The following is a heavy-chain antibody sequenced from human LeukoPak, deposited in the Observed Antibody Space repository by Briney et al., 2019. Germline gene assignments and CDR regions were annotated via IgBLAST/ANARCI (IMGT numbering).Heavy chain of an antibody. CDR2: TSHSGST. J-gene: IGHJ3*02. D-gene: IGHD3-22*01. CDR1: GGYLSSSY. V-gene: IGHV4-59*01. Sequence: PETPSLTRTLPGGYLSSSYWSWVPPPPGRGLEWIGYTSHSGSTNYKPSIKSRVSISVDTSKNQFSLKLTSVTAADTAMYYCARGYYDARGDSNPFDIWGQGTMVTVSS. CDR3: ARGYYDARGDSNPFDI.